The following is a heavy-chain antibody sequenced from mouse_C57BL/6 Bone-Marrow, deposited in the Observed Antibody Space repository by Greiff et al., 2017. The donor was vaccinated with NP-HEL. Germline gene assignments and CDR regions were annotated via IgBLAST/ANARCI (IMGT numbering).Heavy chain of an antibody. Sequence: VQLQQPGAELVKPGASVKMSCKASGYTFTSYWITWVKQRPGQGLEWIGDIYPGSGSTNYNEKFKSKATLTVDTSSSTAYMQLSSLTSEDSAVYYCARGGSYYYGLFAYWGQGTLVTVSA. J-gene: IGHJ3*01. V-gene: IGHV1-55*01. D-gene: IGHD1-1*01. CDR3: ARGGSYYYGLFAY. CDR1: GYTFTSYW. CDR2: IYPGSGST.